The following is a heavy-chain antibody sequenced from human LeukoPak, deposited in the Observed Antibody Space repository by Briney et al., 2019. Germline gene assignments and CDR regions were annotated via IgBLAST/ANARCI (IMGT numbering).Heavy chain of an antibody. Sequence: PSQTLSLTCAVSGGSISSGGYSWSWIRQPPGKGLEWIGYTYHSGSTYYNPSLKSRVTISVDRSKNQFSLKLSSVTAADTAVYYCARAPGDDFWSGYFNFDYWGQGTLVTVSS. CDR3: ARAPGDDFWSGYFNFDY. CDR1: GGSISSGGYS. D-gene: IGHD3-3*01. CDR2: TYHSGST. J-gene: IGHJ4*02. V-gene: IGHV4-30-2*01.